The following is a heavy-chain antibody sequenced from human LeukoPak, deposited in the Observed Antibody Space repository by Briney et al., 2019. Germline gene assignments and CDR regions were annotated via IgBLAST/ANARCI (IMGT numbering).Heavy chain of an antibody. CDR1: GGSISSGDYY. V-gene: IGHV4-30-4*01. CDR3: ARILGGAYYYGMDV. CDR2: IYYSGST. Sequence: SQTLSLTCTVSGGSISSGDYYWSWIRQPPGKGLEWIGYIYYSGSTNYNPSLKSRVTISVDTSKNQFSLKLSSVTAADTAVYYCARILGGAYYYGMDVWGQGTTVTVSS. D-gene: IGHD3-16*01. J-gene: IGHJ6*02.